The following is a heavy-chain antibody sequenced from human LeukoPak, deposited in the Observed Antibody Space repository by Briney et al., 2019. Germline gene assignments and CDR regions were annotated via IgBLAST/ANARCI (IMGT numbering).Heavy chain of an antibody. J-gene: IGHJ4*02. CDR3: AGQSIAARQVDY. CDR2: IYYSGST. Sequence: SETLSLTCTVSGGSISSYHWSWIRQPPGKGLEWIGYIYYSGSTNYNPSLKSRVTISVDTSKNQFSLKLSSVTAADTAVYYCAGQSIAARQVDYWGQGTLVTVSS. D-gene: IGHD6-6*01. V-gene: IGHV4-59*01. CDR1: GGSISSYH.